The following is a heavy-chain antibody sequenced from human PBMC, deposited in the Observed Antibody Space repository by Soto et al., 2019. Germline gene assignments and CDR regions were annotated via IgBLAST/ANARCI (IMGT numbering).Heavy chain of an antibody. J-gene: IGHJ6*02. CDR1: GFTFSSYA. Sequence: GGSLRLSCAASGFTFSSYAMSWVRQAPGKGLEWVSAISGSGGSTYYADSVKGRFTISRDNSKNTLYLQMNSLRAEDTAVYYCAKSIAARRVYSYYGMDVWGQGTTVTVSS. D-gene: IGHD6-6*01. CDR2: ISGSGGST. V-gene: IGHV3-23*01. CDR3: AKSIAARRVYSYYGMDV.